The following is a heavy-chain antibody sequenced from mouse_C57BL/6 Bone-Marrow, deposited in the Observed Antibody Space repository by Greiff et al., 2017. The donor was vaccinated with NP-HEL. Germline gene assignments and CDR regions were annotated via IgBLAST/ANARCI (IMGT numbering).Heavy chain of an antibody. Sequence: EVQRVESGGGLVKPGGSLKLSCAASGFTFSDYGMHWVRQAPEKGLEWVAYISSGSSTIYYADTVKGRFTISRDNAKNTLFLQMTSLRSEDTAMYYCARMRMGYGNYLFDYWGQGTTLTVSS. CDR1: GFTFSDYG. CDR3: ARMRMGYGNYLFDY. D-gene: IGHD2-10*02. V-gene: IGHV5-17*01. J-gene: IGHJ2*01. CDR2: ISSGSSTI.